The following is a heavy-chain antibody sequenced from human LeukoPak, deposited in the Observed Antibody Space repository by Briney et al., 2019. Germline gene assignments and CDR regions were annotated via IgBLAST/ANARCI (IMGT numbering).Heavy chain of an antibody. D-gene: IGHD6-19*01. V-gene: IGHV1-69*05. CDR1: GGTFSSYA. J-gene: IGHJ4*02. CDR3: ARDWSSGWYRY. Sequence: GASVKISCKASGGTFSSYAISWVRQAPGQGLEWMGRIIPIFGTANYAQKFQGRVTITTDESTSTAYMELSSLRSEDTAVYYCARDWSSGWYRYGGQGTLVTVSS. CDR2: IIPIFGTA.